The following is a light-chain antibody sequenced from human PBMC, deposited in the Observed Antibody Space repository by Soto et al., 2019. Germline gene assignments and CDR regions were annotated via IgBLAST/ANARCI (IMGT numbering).Light chain of an antibody. V-gene: IGKV3-20*01. J-gene: IGKJ5*01. CDR2: AAS. CDR1: QSVSSSY. Sequence: EIVLTQSPGTLSSSPGERATLSCRASQSVSSSYLAWYQQKPGQAPRLLIYAASSMATGIPDRFSGSGSGTDFTLTISRLEPEDFAVYYCQQYGSSLITFGQGTRLEIK. CDR3: QQYGSSLIT.